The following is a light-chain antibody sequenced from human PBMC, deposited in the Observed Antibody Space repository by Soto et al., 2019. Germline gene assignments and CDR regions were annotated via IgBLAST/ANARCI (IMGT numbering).Light chain of an antibody. CDR1: SSDVGGYNY. V-gene: IGLV2-8*01. Sequence: QSALTRPPSASGSPGQSVTISCTGTSSDVGGYNYVSWYQHHPGKAPKLMIYEVTKRPSGVPDRFSGSKSDNTASLTVSGLQVEDEADYYCSSYAGRNTVVFGGGTKLTVL. CDR3: SSYAGRNTVV. J-gene: IGLJ2*01. CDR2: EVT.